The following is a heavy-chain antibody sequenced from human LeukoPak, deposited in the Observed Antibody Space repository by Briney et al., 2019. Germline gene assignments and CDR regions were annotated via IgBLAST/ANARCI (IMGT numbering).Heavy chain of an antibody. CDR2: IDWDDDK. Sequence: TLSLTCAVYGGSFSGYYWSWIRQPPGKALEWLALIDWDDDKYYSTSLKTRLTISKDTSKNQVVLTMTNMDPVDTATYYCATVTACSSPTYNWFDPWGQGTLVTVSS. CDR3: ATVTACSSPTYNWFDP. V-gene: IGHV2-70*01. D-gene: IGHD2-2*01. J-gene: IGHJ5*02. CDR1: GGSFSGYY.